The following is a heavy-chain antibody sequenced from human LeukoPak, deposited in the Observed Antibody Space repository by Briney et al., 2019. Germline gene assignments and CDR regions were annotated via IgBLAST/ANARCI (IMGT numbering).Heavy chain of an antibody. J-gene: IGHJ2*01. CDR3: ARGGSIAAPAWYFDL. D-gene: IGHD6-6*01. CDR2: INHSGST. CDR1: GGSFSGYY. V-gene: IGHV4-34*01. Sequence: PSETLSPTCAVYGGSFSGYYWSWIRQPPGKGLEWIGEINHSGSTNYNPSLKSRVTISVDTYKNQFSLKLSSVTAADTAVYYCARGGSIAAPAWYFDLWGRGTLVTVSS.